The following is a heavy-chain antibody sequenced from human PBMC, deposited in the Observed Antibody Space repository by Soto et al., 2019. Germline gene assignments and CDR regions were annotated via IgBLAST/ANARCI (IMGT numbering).Heavy chain of an antibody. Sequence: QVQLQESGPGLVKPSETLSLTCTVSGGSISSYYWGWIRQPPGKGLEWIAFIYYTGTTNYNPSLKSRVTISVVTSKNQFSLEVNSVTAADTAVYYCARALTVADTYFDYWGQGTLVTVSS. CDR2: IYYTGTT. V-gene: IGHV4-59*01. J-gene: IGHJ4*02. CDR3: ARALTVADTYFDY. CDR1: GGSISSYY. D-gene: IGHD6-19*01.